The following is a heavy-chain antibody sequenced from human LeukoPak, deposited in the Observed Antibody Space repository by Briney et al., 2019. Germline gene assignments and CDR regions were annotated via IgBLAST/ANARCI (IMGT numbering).Heavy chain of an antibody. J-gene: IGHJ4*02. V-gene: IGHV4-59*11. D-gene: IGHD3-10*01. Sequence: PSETLSLTCTVSGGSISGQYWSLIRQPPGKGLEWIGYIYYTGITKYNPSLKSRVTISVDTSKNQFSLRLTSVTAADTAVYYCARVSYHSYSGNYGWYFDYWGQGTLVTVSS. CDR1: GGSISGQY. CDR3: ARVSYHSYSGNYGWYFDY. CDR2: IYYTGIT.